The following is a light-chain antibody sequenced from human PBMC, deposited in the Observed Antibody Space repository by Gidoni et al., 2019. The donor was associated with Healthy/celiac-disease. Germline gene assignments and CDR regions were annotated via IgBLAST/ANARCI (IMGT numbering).Light chain of an antibody. Sequence: SYELTQPPSVSVSPGQTASITCSGDKLGDKYACWYQQKPGQSPVLVIYQDSKRPSGLPERFSGSNSGNTATLTISGTQAMDEADYYCQAWDSSTEVFGGGTKLTV. V-gene: IGLV3-1*01. CDR2: QDS. CDR1: KLGDKY. J-gene: IGLJ2*01. CDR3: QAWDSSTEV.